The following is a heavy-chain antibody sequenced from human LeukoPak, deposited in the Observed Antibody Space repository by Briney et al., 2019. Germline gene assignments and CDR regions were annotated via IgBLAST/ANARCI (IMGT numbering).Heavy chain of an antibody. J-gene: IGHJ4*02. D-gene: IGHD1-7*01. CDR1: GGSFSGYY. CDR3: ARGPWNYEALVDY. CDR2: INHSGST. Sequence: SETLSLTCAVYGGSFSGYYWSWIRQPPGKGLEWIGEINHSGSTNYNPSLKSRVTISVDTSKNQFSLKLSSVTAADTAVYYCARGPWNYEALVDYWGQGTLVTVSS. V-gene: IGHV4-34*01.